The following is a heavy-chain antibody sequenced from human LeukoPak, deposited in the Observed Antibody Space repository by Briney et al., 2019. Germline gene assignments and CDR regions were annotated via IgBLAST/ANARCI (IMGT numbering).Heavy chain of an antibody. V-gene: IGHV3-21*06. Sequence: GGSLRLSCTASGLTFSTSGFNWVRQAPGKGLEWVASIGPTGSNRYHADSTKGRFTISRDNANNFLYLQMNSLRAEDTAVYYCATETNGRHYDYWGQGTLLTVSS. CDR2: IGPTGSNR. D-gene: IGHD1-14*01. CDR1: GLTFSTSG. J-gene: IGHJ4*02. CDR3: ATETNGRHYDY.